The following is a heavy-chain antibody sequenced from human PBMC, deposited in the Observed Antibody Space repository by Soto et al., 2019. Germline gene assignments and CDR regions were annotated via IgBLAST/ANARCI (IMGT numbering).Heavy chain of an antibody. CDR1: GYTFTSYA. Sequence: QVQLVQSGAEVKKPGASVKVSCKASGYTFTSYAMHWVRQAPGQRLEWMGWINAGNGNTKYSQKFQSRVTITRDTSASTAYMELSSLRSDDTAVYSCARAGCLCFGEFSIDYWGQGTLVTFSS. V-gene: IGHV1-3*01. CDR3: ARAGCLCFGEFSIDY. CDR2: INAGNGNT. D-gene: IGHD3-10*01. J-gene: IGHJ4*02.